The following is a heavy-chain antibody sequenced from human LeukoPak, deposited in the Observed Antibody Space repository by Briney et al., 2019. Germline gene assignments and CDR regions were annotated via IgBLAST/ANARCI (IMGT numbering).Heavy chain of an antibody. Sequence: SETLSLTCAVSGGSISSSNWWSWVRQPPGKGLEWIGEIYHSGSTNYNPSLKSRVIISVDKSKNQFSLKLSSVTAADTAVYYCARVGLYYDFWSDPKYDAFDIWGQGTMVTVSS. CDR2: IYHSGST. V-gene: IGHV4-4*02. D-gene: IGHD3-3*01. J-gene: IGHJ3*02. CDR1: GGSISSSNW. CDR3: ARVGLYYDFWSDPKYDAFDI.